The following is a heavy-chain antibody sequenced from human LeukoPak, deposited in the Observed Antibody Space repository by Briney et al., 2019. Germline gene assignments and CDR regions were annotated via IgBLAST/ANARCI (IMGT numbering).Heavy chain of an antibody. CDR1: GASVRSSP. J-gene: IGHJ4*02. V-gene: IGHV4-59*02. CDR2: LSYTGKT. CDR3: SEGYFEPFDH. D-gene: IGHD5-24*01. Sequence: PFETPSLTCLFSGASVRSSPLNLIRPIPGKGLEWIGCLSYTGKTDYNPSLTSRVTISLDTSKNQVSLKLKSLTAADTAVYYCSEGYFEPFDHWGQGISVTVSS.